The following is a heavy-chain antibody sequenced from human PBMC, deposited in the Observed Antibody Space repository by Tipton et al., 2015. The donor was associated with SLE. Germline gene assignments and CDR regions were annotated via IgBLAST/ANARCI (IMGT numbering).Heavy chain of an antibody. J-gene: IGHJ4*02. CDR1: GFTFSSYA. D-gene: IGHD2-15*01. CDR2: ISGSGGST. V-gene: IGHV3-23*01. Sequence: SLRLSCAASGFTFSSYAMSWVRQAPGKGLEWVSAISGSGGSTYYADSVKGRFTISRDNSKNTVYLQMSSLKADDTAVYYCARDKISYCRQSSCYQSTFDYWGQGILVTVSS. CDR3: ARDKISYCRQSSCYQSTFDY.